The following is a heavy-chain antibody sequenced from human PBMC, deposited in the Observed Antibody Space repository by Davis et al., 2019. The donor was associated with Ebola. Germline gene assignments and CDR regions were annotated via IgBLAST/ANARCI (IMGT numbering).Heavy chain of an antibody. CDR3: ARDRGDGYNPDAFDI. CDR2: ISFNSGDI. Sequence: SLKISCAASGFTFDDYALNWVRQAPGKGLEWVSGISFNSGDIGYADSVKGRFTISRDNAKNSLYLQMNSLRAEDTAVYYCARDRGDGYNPDAFDIWGQGTMVTVSS. V-gene: IGHV3-9*01. CDR1: GFTFDDYA. D-gene: IGHD5-24*01. J-gene: IGHJ3*02.